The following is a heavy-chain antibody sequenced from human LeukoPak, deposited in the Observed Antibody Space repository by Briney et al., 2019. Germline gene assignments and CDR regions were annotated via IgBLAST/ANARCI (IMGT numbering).Heavy chain of an antibody. CDR3: ARGAETGFDP. CDR1: GFTFSSYS. J-gene: IGHJ5*02. D-gene: IGHD6-19*01. Sequence: GGSLRLSCAASGFTFSSYSMNWVRQAPGKGLEWVSFISSSRSYIYYADSVKGRFTISRDNAKNSLYLQMNSLRAGDTAVYYCARGAETGFDPWGQGTLVTVSS. V-gene: IGHV3-21*01. CDR2: ISSSRSYI.